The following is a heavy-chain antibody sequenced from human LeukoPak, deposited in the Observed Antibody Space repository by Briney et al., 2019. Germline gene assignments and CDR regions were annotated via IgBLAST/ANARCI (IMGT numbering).Heavy chain of an antibody. CDR2: IKQDGSEK. CDR1: GFTFSSYW. V-gene: IGHV3-7*01. CDR3: ARGLGDGYNPLDY. D-gene: IGHD5-24*01. Sequence: GGSLRLSCAASGFTFSSYWMSWVRQAPGKGLEWVANIKQDGSEKYYADSVKGRFTISRDNSKNTLYLQMNSLRAEDTAVYYCARGLGDGYNPLDYWGQGTLVTVSS. J-gene: IGHJ4*02.